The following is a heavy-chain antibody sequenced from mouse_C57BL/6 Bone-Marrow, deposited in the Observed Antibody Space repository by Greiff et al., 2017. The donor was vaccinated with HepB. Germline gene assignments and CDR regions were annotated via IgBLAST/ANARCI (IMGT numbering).Heavy chain of an antibody. J-gene: IGHJ3*01. V-gene: IGHV5-4*01. CDR1: GFTFSSYA. D-gene: IGHD1-1*01. CDR2: ISDGGSYT. CDR3: AREVDYYGSWFAY. Sequence: EVQRVESGGGLVKPGGSLKLSCAASGFTFSSYAMSWVRQTPEKRLEWVATISDGGSYTYYPDNVKGRFTISRDNAKNNLYLQMSHLKSEDTAMYYCAREVDYYGSWFAYWGQGTLVTVSA.